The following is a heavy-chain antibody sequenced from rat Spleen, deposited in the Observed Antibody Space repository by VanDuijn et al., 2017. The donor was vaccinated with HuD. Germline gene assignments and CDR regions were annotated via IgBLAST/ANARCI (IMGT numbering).Heavy chain of an antibody. J-gene: IGHJ4*01. Sequence: EVQLQESGPGLVKPSQSLSLTCSVTGYSITSSYRWNWIRKFPGNKLEWMGYINSAGSTNYNPSLKSRISITRDTSKNQFFLQVNSVTTEDTATYYCARVMYTTDYYYVMDAWGQGASVTVSS. CDR1: GYSITSSYR. V-gene: IGHV3-3*01. CDR3: ARVMYTTDYYYVMDA. CDR2: INSAGST. D-gene: IGHD1-6*01.